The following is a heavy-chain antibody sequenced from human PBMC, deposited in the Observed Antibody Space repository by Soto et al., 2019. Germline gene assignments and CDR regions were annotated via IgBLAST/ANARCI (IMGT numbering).Heavy chain of an antibody. V-gene: IGHV4-34*01. CDR3: ARDKITGLFDY. D-gene: IGHD2-8*02. CDR2: INHSGST. J-gene: IGHJ4*02. Sequence: QVQLQQWGAGLLKPSETLSLTCAVYGGSFSGYYWTWIRQPPGTGLEWIGEINHSGSTNHNPSLKSRVPISVDTSKNQFSLKLTSVTAADTAVYYCARDKITGLFDYWGQGTLVTVSS. CDR1: GGSFSGYY.